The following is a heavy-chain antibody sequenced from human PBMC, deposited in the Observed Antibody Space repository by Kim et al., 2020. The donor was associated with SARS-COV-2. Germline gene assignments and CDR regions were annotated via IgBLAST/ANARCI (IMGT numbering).Heavy chain of an antibody. Sequence: TPSFQGQVTISADKSISTAYLQWSSLKASDTAMYYCARRGDGYNRGNFDYWGQGTLVTVSS. J-gene: IGHJ4*02. CDR3: ARRGDGYNRGNFDY. D-gene: IGHD5-12*01. V-gene: IGHV5-51*01.